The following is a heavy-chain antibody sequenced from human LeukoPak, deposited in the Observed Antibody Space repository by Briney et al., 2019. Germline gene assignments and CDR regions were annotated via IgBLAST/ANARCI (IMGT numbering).Heavy chain of an antibody. CDR1: GFTFSSYA. CDR2: ISGSGNST. CDR3: AKVLVLVSANRYYFDY. J-gene: IGHJ4*02. D-gene: IGHD2-15*01. V-gene: IGHV3-23*01. Sequence: GSLRLSCAASGFTFSSYAMSWVRQAPGKGLEWVSLISGSGNSTYYADSVKGRFTISRDNSKNTLYLQMNSLRAEDTAVYYCAKVLVLVSANRYYFDYWGQGTLVTVSS.